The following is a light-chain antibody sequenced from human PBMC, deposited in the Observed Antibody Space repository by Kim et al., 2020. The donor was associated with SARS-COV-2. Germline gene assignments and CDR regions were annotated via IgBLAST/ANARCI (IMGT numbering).Light chain of an antibody. J-gene: IGKJ2*03. CDR3: QQYNNSPRDS. CDR1: QSVSSN. Sequence: EIVMTQSPAALSVSPGEGATLSCRASQSVSSNLAWYQQKPGQAPRLLIYRASTRATGIPARFSGSGSGTEFTLTISSLQSEDFAVYYCQQYNNSPRDSFGQGTKLEI. CDR2: RAS. V-gene: IGKV3-15*01.